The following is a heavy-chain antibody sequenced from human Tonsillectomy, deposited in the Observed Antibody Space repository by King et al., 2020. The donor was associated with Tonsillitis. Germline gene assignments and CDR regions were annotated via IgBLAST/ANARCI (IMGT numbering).Heavy chain of an antibody. CDR2: INHSGST. J-gene: IGHJ6*02. Sequence: VQLQQWGAGLLKPSETLSLTCAVYGGSFSGYYWSWIRQPPGKGLEWIGEINHSGSTNYNPSLKSRVTVSVDTSKNQFSLKLSSVTAADTAVYYCSSAYYYDSSGYYSLYGMDVWGQGTTVTVSS. V-gene: IGHV4-34*01. CDR1: GGSFSGYY. CDR3: SSAYYYDSSGYYSLYGMDV. D-gene: IGHD3-22*01.